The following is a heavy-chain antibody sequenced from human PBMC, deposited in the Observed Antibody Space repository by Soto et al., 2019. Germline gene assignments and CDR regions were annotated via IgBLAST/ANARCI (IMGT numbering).Heavy chain of an antibody. D-gene: IGHD3-16*01. V-gene: IGHV3-48*02. CDR2: ISGSSTI. CDR3: ARVGLGLFGMDV. Sequence: EVQLVESGGGLVQPGGSLRVSCAASGFTFSSYSINWVRQAPGKGLEWVSYISGSSTIYYADSVKGRFTISRDNAKNSLNLQMNSLRDEDTAVYYCARVGLGLFGMDVWGQGTTVTVSS. CDR1: GFTFSSYS. J-gene: IGHJ6*02.